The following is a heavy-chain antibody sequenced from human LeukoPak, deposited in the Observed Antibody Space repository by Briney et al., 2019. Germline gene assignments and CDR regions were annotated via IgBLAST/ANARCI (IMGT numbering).Heavy chain of an antibody. Sequence: GGSLRLSCAASGFTFSDYYMSWIRQAPGKGLEWVSYISSSGSMIYYADSVKGRFTISRDNTKNSLYLQMNSLRAEDTAVYYCARVRGSYASDIWGQGTMVTVSS. V-gene: IGHV3-11*04. CDR3: ARVRGSYASDI. CDR1: GFTFSDYY. CDR2: ISSSGSMI. J-gene: IGHJ3*02. D-gene: IGHD3-10*01.